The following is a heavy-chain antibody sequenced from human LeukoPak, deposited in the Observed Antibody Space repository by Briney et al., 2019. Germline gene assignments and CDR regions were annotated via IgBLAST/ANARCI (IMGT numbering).Heavy chain of an antibody. CDR3: ARSIAEARYYFDY. D-gene: IGHD6-25*01. Sequence: KPGGSLRLSCAASGFTFSGYSMNWVRQAPGKGLEWVSSISSSSSNIYYADSVKGRFTISRDNAKNSLYLQMNSLRAEDTAVYYCARSIAEARYYFDYWGQGTLVTVSS. V-gene: IGHV3-21*01. CDR2: ISSSSSNI. CDR1: GFTFSGYS. J-gene: IGHJ4*02.